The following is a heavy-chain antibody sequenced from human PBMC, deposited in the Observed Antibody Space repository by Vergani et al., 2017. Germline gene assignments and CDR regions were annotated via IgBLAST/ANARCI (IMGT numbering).Heavy chain of an antibody. D-gene: IGHD6-19*01. CDR3: ARPLGAPAVAGTDWFDP. CDR1: GYTFTGYY. V-gene: IGHV1-2*06. Sequence: QVQLVQSGAEVKKPGASVKVSCKASGYTFTGYYIHWMRQAPGQGLEWMGRINPNSGGKNYAQKFQGRVTMTRDTSISTAYMEMSRLRADDTAVYYCARPLGAPAVAGTDWFDPWGQGTQVTVSS. J-gene: IGHJ5*02. CDR2: INPNSGGK.